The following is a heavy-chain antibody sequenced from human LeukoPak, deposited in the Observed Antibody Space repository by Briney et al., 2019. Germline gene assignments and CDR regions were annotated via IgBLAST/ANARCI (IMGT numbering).Heavy chain of an antibody. J-gene: IGHJ4*02. V-gene: IGHV4-39*01. CDR1: GGSISSSSYY. CDR3: ARTYCSSTSCYTGKYYFDY. Sequence: SETLSLTCTFSGGSISSSSYYWGWIRQPPGKGLEWIGSIYYSGSTYYNPSLKSRVTISVDTSKNQFSLKLSSVTAADTAVYYCARTYCSSTSCYTGKYYFDYWGQGTLVTVSS. CDR2: IYYSGST. D-gene: IGHD2-2*02.